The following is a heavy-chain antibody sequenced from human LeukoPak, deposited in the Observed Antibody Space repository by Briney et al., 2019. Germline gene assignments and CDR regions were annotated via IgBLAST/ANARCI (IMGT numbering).Heavy chain of an antibody. J-gene: IGHJ3*02. CDR1: GFTFSSYA. CDR2: ISYDGSNK. D-gene: IGHD3-10*01. V-gene: IGHV3-30*04. CDR3: AKVDYGSGSDYAFDI. Sequence: PGGSLRLSCAASGFTFSSYAMHWVRQAPGKGLEWVAVISYDGSNKYYADSVKGRFTISRDNSKNTLYLQMNSLRAEDTAVYYCAKVDYGSGSDYAFDIWGQGTMVTVSS.